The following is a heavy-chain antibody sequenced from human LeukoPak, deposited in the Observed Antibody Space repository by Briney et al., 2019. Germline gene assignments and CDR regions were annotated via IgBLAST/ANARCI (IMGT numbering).Heavy chain of an antibody. D-gene: IGHD3-3*01. CDR1: GSSISTGYY. J-gene: IGHJ5*02. V-gene: IGHV4-38-2*02. CDR3: VRIGDSSTTWSVAYFDP. CDR2: SHHSGTT. Sequence: SETLSLTCTVSGSSISTGYYWGWNRLSPGRGLEWIGSSHHSGTTYYNPSLKGRVTISMDTSKNQFSLKVTSVTAADTAVYYCVRIGDSSTTWSVAYFDPWGQGALVTVSS.